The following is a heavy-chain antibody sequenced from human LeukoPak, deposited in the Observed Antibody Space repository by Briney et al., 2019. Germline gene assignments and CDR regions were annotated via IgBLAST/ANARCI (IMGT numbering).Heavy chain of an antibody. V-gene: IGHV4-34*01. CDR3: ARYYYDSSGYSPFDY. CDR1: GGSFSGYY. CDR2: INHSGST. D-gene: IGHD3-22*01. Sequence: PSETLSLTCAVYGGSFSGYYWSWIRQPPGKGLEWIGEINHSGSTNYNPSLKSRVTISVDTSKNQFSLKLSSVTAADTAVYYCARYYYDSSGYSPFDYWGQGTLVTVSS. J-gene: IGHJ4*02.